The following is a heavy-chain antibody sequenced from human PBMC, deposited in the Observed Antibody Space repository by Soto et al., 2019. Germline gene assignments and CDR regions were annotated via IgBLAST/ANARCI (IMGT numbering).Heavy chain of an antibody. V-gene: IGHV3-21*01. Sequence: EVQVVESGGGLVKPGGSLRLSCAASGFTFSSYSMNWVRQAPGKGLEWVSAISSSSSYIYYADSVKGRFTISRDNAKNSLSLQMNSLRAEDTAVYYCARDVSLCSGGNCYAPYAFDIWGQGTTVTVS. D-gene: IGHD2-15*01. CDR2: ISSSSSYI. CDR1: GFTFSSYS. CDR3: ARDVSLCSGGNCYAPYAFDI. J-gene: IGHJ3*02.